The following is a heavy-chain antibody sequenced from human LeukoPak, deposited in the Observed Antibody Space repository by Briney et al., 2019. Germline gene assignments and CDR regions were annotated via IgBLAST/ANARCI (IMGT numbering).Heavy chain of an antibody. J-gene: IGHJ5*02. D-gene: IGHD2-2*01. CDR1: GGSISSYY. CDR2: IYTSGST. Sequence: SETLSLTCTVSGGSISSYYWSWIRQPAGKGLEWIGRIYTSGSTNYNPSLKSRVTMSVDTSKNQFSPKLSSVTAADTAVYYCARDQLLAWFDPWGQRTLVTVSS. CDR3: ARDQLLAWFDP. V-gene: IGHV4-4*07.